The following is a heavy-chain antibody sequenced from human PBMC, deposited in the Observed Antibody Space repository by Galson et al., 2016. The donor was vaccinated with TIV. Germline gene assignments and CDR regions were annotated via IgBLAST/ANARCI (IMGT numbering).Heavy chain of an antibody. V-gene: IGHV3-13*01. CDR1: GFTFSTYD. CDR2: IGTLGDT. CDR3: ARGWPGIVGGRDAFDI. D-gene: IGHD1-26*01. J-gene: IGHJ3*02. Sequence: LRLSCADSGFTFSTYDMHWVRQATGKRLEWVSGIGTLGDTYYADSVKGRFTISRENATNSLYLHMNSLRAGDSAVYYCARGWPGIVGGRDAFDIWGQGTVVTVSS.